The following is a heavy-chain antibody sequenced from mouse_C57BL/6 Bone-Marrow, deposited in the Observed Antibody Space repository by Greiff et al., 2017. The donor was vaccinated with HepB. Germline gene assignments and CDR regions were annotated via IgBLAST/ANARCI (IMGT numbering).Heavy chain of an antibody. CDR1: GYTFTDYE. CDR3: TRSEQEYYYFDD. D-gene: IGHD5-2*01. CDR2: IDPETGGT. J-gene: IGHJ2*01. V-gene: IGHV1-15*01. Sequence: VQLQQSGAELVRPGASVTLSCKASGYTFTDYEMHWVKQTPVHGLEWIGAIDPETGGTAYNQKFKGKAILTADKSSSTAYMELRSLTSEDSAVYYCTRSEQEYYYFDDWGQGTTLTVSS.